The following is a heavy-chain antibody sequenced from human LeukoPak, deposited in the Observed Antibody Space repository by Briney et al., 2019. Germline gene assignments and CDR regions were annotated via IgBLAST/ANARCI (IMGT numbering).Heavy chain of an antibody. CDR1: GFTFSSYS. D-gene: IGHD5-24*01. CDR2: ISSSSSTI. CDR3: ARERRDGYNY. V-gene: IGHV3-48*01. J-gene: IGHJ4*02. Sequence: GGSLRLSCAASGFTFSSYSMNWVHQAPGKGLEWVSYISSSSSTIYYADSVKGRFTISRDNSKNTLYLQMNSLRAEDAAVYYCARERRDGYNYWGQGTLVTVSS.